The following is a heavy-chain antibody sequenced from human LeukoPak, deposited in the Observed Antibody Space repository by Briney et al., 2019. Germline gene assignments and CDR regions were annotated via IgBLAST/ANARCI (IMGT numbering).Heavy chain of an antibody. CDR3: ANSYYNFWSGFAN. J-gene: IGHJ4*02. Sequence: GGSLRLSCAASGLTFSTQAMSWVRQAPGKGLEWVSSISDSSSGIYYADSVKGRFTISRDNSKSTLFLDINSLRVEDTAIYYCANSYYNFWSGFANWGQGTLVSVSS. CDR2: ISDSSSGI. D-gene: IGHD3-3*01. V-gene: IGHV3-23*01. CDR1: GLTFSTQA.